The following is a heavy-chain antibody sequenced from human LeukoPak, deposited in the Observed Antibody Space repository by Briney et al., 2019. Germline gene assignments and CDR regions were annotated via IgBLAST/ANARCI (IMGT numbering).Heavy chain of an antibody. CDR2: IYISGST. J-gene: IGHJ4*02. CDR3: ASSYYAGRDY. D-gene: IGHD3-10*01. CDR1: GGSISAYH. V-gene: IGHV4-4*07. Sequence: SETLSLTCTVSGGSISAYHWSWIRQPAGKGLEWIGLIYISGSTNYNPSLRSRVTMSVDKSKNQLSLKLSSVTAAATAVYYCASSYYAGRDYWGQGTLVTVSS.